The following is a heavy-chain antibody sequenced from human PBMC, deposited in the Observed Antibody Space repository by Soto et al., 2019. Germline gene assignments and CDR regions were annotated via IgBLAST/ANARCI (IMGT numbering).Heavy chain of an antibody. D-gene: IGHD2-2*02. Sequence: SETLSLTCPVSGGSISSSSYYWGWIRQPPGKVLEWIGSIYYSGTTYYNPSLKSRVTISVDTSNNQFSLKLSSVTAADTAVYYCARLYVVVVPAAIRPGWFDPSGQASLVTVSS. V-gene: IGHV4-39*01. CDR1: GGSISSSSYY. J-gene: IGHJ5*02. CDR3: ARLYVVVVPAAIRPGWFDP. CDR2: IYYSGTT.